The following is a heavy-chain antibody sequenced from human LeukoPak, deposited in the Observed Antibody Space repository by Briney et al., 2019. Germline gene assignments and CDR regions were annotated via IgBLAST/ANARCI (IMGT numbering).Heavy chain of an antibody. CDR3: AREDIGMDV. V-gene: IGHV3-33*01. D-gene: IGHD5-12*01. J-gene: IGHJ6*02. CDR2: IWYDGTNK. CDR1: GFTFSSYG. Sequence: GRSLRLSCAASGFTFSSYGMHCVRQAPGKGLEWVAVIWYDGTNKYYADSVKGRFTISRDNGKNSLYLQRNSLRDKDTAVTYCAREDIGMDVWGQGTTVTVSS.